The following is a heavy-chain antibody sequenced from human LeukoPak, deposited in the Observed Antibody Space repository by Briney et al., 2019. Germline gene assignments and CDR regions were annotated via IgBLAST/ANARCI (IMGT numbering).Heavy chain of an antibody. CDR1: GYTFTSYG. J-gene: IGHJ4*02. V-gene: IGHV1-18*01. Sequence: ASVKVSCKASGYTFTSYGISWVRQAPGQGLEWMGWISAYNGNTNYAQKLQGRVTMTTDTSTSTAYMELRSLRSDDTAVYYCARGYCSGGSCYWDFDYWGQGTLVTVSS. D-gene: IGHD2-15*01. CDR2: ISAYNGNT. CDR3: ARGYCSGGSCYWDFDY.